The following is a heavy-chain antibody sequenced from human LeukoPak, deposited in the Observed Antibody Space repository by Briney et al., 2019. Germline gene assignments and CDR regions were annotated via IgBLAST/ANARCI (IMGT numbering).Heavy chain of an antibody. V-gene: IGHV4-59*08. CDR2: IYYSGST. D-gene: IGHD5-12*01. J-gene: IGHJ5*02. Sequence: PSDTLSLTCTVSGGSISSYYWSWIRQPPGKGLEWIGYIYYSGSTNYNPSLKSRVNISVDTSKNQFPLKLSSVTAADTAVYYCARVSVDIVATTHYNWFDPWGQGTLVTVSS. CDR3: ARVSVDIVATTHYNWFDP. CDR1: GGSISSYY.